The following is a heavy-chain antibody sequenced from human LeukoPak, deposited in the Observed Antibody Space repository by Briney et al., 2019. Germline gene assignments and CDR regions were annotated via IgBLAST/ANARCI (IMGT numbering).Heavy chain of an antibody. CDR3: ARGGYYYDSSGYYPFDY. D-gene: IGHD3-22*01. CDR2: IIPILGIA. V-gene: IGHV1-69*02. CDR1: GGTFSSYT. Sequence: GSSVKVSCKASGGTFSSYTISWVRQAPGQGPEWMGRIIPILGIANYAQKFQGRVTITADKSTSTAYMELSSLRSEDTAVYYCARGGYYYDSSGYYPFDYWGQGTLVTVSS. J-gene: IGHJ4*02.